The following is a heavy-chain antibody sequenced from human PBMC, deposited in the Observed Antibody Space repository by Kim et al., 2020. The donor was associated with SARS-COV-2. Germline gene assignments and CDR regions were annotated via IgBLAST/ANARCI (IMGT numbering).Heavy chain of an antibody. CDR1: GFTFSSHW. Sequence: GGSLRLSCATSGFTFSSHWMHWVRQVPGKGLVWVSRINGDGSYTNYADSVKGRFTISRDNDKNTHYWQMNSLRAEDTAVYYCARGLPGTTRDEAFDIWGQGTMVTVSS. D-gene: IGHD1-1*01. CDR2: INGDGSYT. V-gene: IGHV3-74*01. J-gene: IGHJ3*02. CDR3: ARGLPGTTRDEAFDI.